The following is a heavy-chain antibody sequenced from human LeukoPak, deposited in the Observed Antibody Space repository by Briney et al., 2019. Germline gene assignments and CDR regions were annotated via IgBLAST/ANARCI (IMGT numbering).Heavy chain of an antibody. CDR2: IYHSGST. CDR1: VGSISSGGYS. J-gene: IGHJ4*02. V-gene: IGHV4-30-2*01. CDR3: ARGGRGPFDY. D-gene: IGHD2-15*01. Sequence: SETLSLTCAVSVGSISSGGYSWSWIRQPPGKGLEWIGYIYHSGSTYYNPSLKSRVTISVDRSKNQFSLKLSSVTAADTAVYYCARGGRGPFDYWGQGTLVTVSS.